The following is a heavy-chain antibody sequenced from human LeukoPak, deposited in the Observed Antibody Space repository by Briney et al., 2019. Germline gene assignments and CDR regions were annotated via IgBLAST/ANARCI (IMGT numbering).Heavy chain of an antibody. D-gene: IGHD6-19*01. CDR1: GGSISSYY. V-gene: IGHV4-59*08. CDR3: ARGLFGGWGAAEYFQH. Sequence: SETLSLTCTVSGGSISSYYWRWLRQPPGKGLEWIGYIYYSGSTNYNPSLKSRVTISVDTSKNQFSLKLSSVTAADTAVYYCARGLFGGWGAAEYFQHWGQGTLVTVSS. CDR2: IYYSGST. J-gene: IGHJ1*01.